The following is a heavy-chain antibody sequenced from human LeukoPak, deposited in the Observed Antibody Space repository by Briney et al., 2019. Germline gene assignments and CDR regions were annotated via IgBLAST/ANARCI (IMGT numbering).Heavy chain of an antibody. CDR1: DDPINSGVYY. CDR3: ARAKKRSGRSRNFYLDV. J-gene: IGHJ6*03. CDR2: IYTSGTTT. V-gene: IGHV4-61*09. D-gene: IGHD1-26*01. Sequence: SETLSLTCTVSDDPINSGVYYWNWIRQPAGKGLEWIGHIYTSGTTTNSNPSLKSHVAISLDTSKNHFSLKLSSVTAADTAVYYGARAKKRSGRSRNFYLDVWGKGTTVTVSS.